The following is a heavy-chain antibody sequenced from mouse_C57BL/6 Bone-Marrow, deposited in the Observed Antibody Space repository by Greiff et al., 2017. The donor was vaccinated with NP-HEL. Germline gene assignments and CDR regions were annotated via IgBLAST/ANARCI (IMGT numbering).Heavy chain of an antibody. CDR3: AKKTGPYWYFDV. D-gene: IGHD4-1*01. V-gene: IGHV2-4*01. Sequence: VQLVESGPGLVQPSQCLSITCTVSGFSLTSYGVHWVRQPPGKGLEWLGVIWSGGSTDYNAAFISRLSISKDNSKSQVFFKMNSLQADDTAIYYCAKKTGPYWYFDVWGTGTTVTVSS. CDR1: GFSLTSYG. CDR2: IWSGGST. J-gene: IGHJ1*03.